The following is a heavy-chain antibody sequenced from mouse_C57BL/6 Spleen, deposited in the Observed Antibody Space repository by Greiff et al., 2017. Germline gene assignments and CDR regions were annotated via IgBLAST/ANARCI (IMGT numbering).Heavy chain of an antibody. V-gene: IGHV1-82*01. Sequence: QVQLQQSGPELVKPGASVKISCKASGYAFSSSWMNWVKQRPGKGLEWIGRIYPGDGDTNFNGKFKGKATLTADKSSSTAYMQLSSLTSEDSAVYFCARSQGYGSSFDYWGQGTTLTVSS. CDR1: GYAFSSSW. D-gene: IGHD1-1*01. CDR2: IYPGDGDT. J-gene: IGHJ2*01. CDR3: ARSQGYGSSFDY.